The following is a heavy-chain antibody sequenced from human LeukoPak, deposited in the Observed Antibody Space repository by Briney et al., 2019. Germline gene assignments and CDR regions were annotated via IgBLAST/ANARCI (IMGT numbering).Heavy chain of an antibody. D-gene: IGHD3-22*01. CDR1: GGSISSYY. CDR2: IYYSGRT. CDR3: ARVPGYMIEDYFDY. J-gene: IGHJ4*02. Sequence: SETLSLTCTVSGGSISSYYWSWIRQPPGKGLEWIVYIYYSGRTNYNPSLKSRVTISVETSKNQFSLKLSSVTAADPAVYYCARVPGYMIEDYFDYWGQGTLVTVSS. V-gene: IGHV4-59*01.